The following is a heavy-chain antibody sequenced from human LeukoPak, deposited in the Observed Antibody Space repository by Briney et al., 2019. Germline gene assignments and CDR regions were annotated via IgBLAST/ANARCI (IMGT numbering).Heavy chain of an antibody. Sequence: ASVTVSFKASGYTFTFYYMHWVRQAPGQGREGMGWINPNSGGTNYAQKFQGRVTMTRDTSISTAYMELSRLRSDDTAVYYCARLMTTVTNFDYWGQGTLVTVSS. CDR3: ARLMTTVTNFDY. D-gene: IGHD4-17*01. CDR1: GYTFTFYY. V-gene: IGHV1-2*02. J-gene: IGHJ4*02. CDR2: INPNSGGT.